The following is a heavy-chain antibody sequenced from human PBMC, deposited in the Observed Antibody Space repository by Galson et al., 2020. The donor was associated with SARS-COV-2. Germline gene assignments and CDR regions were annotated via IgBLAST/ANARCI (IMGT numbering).Heavy chain of an antibody. V-gene: IGHV3-33*08. CDR1: GFTFSSYS. CDR2: IWYDGSNK. J-gene: IGHJ4*02. D-gene: IGHD3-9*01. Sequence: GESLKISCAASGFTFSSYSMHWVRQAPGKGLEWVAVIWYDGSNKYYADSVKGRFTISRDNSKNTLYLQMNSLRAEDTAVYYCARDNYDILTGYLQELPYWGQGTLVTVSS. CDR3: ARDNYDILTGYLQELPY.